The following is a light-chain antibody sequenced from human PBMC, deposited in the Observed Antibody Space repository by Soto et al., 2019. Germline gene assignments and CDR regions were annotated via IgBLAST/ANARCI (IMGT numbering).Light chain of an antibody. V-gene: IGLV2-11*01. CDR1: SSDIGGHNF. J-gene: IGLJ3*02. Sequence: QSALTQPAAVSGSPGQSITISCTGTSSDIGGHNFVSWYQHHPGKAPKLLIYEVSKRPSGVPDRFSGSKSGNTASLTISGLQAEDEADYYCCSYAGSYTWVFGGGTKVTVL. CDR3: CSYAGSYTWV. CDR2: EVS.